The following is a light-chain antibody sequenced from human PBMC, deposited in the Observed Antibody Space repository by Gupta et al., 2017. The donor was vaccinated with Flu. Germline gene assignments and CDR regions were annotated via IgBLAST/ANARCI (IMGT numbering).Light chain of an antibody. CDR2: KAS. J-gene: IGKJ1*01. CDR1: QSISSW. Sequence: DIQMTQSPSTLSASVGDRVSITCRASQSISSWLAWYQQKPGRAPNLLIYKASNLESGVPSRFSGSGSGTEFTLTISGLQPDDFATYYCQQYKSYSRTFGQGTTVEVK. CDR3: QQYKSYSRT. V-gene: IGKV1-5*03.